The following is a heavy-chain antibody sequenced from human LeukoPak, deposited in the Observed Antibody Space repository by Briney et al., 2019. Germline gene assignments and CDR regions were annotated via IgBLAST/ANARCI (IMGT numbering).Heavy chain of an antibody. J-gene: IGHJ6*02. D-gene: IGHD3-3*01. CDR1: GYTFTSYD. CDR3: ARGLRFLEWLLSRNYYYYGMDV. Sequence: GASVKVSCKASGYTFTSYDINWVRQATGQGLEWMGWMNPNSVNTGYAQKFQGRDTMTRNTSISTAYMELSSLRSEDTAVYYCARGLRFLEWLLSRNYYYYGMDVWGQGTTVTVSS. CDR2: MNPNSVNT. V-gene: IGHV1-8*01.